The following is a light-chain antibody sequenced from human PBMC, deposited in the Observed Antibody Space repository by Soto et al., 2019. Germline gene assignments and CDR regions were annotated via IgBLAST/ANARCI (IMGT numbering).Light chain of an antibody. Sequence: QSALTQPASVSGSPGQSITISCTGTSSDVGSYNLVSWYQQHPGKAPKLMIYEGSKRPSGVSNRFSGSKSGNTASLTISGLQAEDEADYYCSSYAGSSTFAYVFGTGTKLTVL. CDR1: SSDVGSYNL. CDR2: EGS. J-gene: IGLJ1*01. V-gene: IGLV2-23*03. CDR3: SSYAGSSTFAYV.